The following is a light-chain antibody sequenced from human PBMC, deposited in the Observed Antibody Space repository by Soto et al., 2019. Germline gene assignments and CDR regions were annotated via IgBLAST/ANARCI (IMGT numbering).Light chain of an antibody. CDR3: QQYNSPSRWT. Sequence: DIELTQSPSTLSASVGDRVTITCRASQSISSWLAWYQQKPGKAPKLLIYDASSLESGVPSRFSGSGSGTDFTLTLTSLQPDDFATYYCQQYNSPSRWTFGQGTKVDIK. V-gene: IGKV1-5*01. CDR2: DAS. CDR1: QSISSW. J-gene: IGKJ1*01.